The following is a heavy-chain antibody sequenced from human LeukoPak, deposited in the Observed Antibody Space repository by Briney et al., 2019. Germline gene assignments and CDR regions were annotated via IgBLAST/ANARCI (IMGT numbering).Heavy chain of an antibody. Sequence: ASVKVSCKTSGDTFSGNYMHWVRQAPGQGLEWMGWINPNSGGTNSAQKFQGRVIMTRDTSISTAYMELSRLRSDDTAVYYCARGRIIGTIATFDIWGQGTMVTVSS. V-gene: IGHV1-2*02. J-gene: IGHJ3*02. D-gene: IGHD1-20*01. CDR1: GDTFSGNY. CDR3: ARGRIIGTIATFDI. CDR2: INPNSGGT.